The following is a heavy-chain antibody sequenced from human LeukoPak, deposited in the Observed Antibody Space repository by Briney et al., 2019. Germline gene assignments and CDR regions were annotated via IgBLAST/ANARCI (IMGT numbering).Heavy chain of an antibody. CDR2: IHGGGSTT. CDR3: VKESGAKGDY. J-gene: IGHJ4*02. CDR1: GFTFSTYV. V-gene: IGHV3-23*01. D-gene: IGHD2-15*01. Sequence: GGSLRLSCAASGFTFSTYVMTWVRQAPGKGLEWVSSIHGGGSTTFYTDSVRGRFTISRDNSKNKVYLQMNGLRAEDTGIYYCVKESGAKGDYWGQGTLVTVSS.